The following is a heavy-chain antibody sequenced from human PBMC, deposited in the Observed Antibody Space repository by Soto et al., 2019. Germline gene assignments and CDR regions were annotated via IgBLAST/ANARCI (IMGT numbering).Heavy chain of an antibody. J-gene: IGHJ4*02. V-gene: IGHV1-69*13. CDR1: GGTFSSYA. Sequence: ASVKVSCKASGGTFSSYAISWVRQAPGQGLEWMGGIIPIFGTANYAQKFQGRVTITADESTSTAYMELSSLRAEETAVYYCARGISTPGIDFWGQGTLVTVSS. D-gene: IGHD2-15*01. CDR3: ARGISTPGIDF. CDR2: IIPIFGTA.